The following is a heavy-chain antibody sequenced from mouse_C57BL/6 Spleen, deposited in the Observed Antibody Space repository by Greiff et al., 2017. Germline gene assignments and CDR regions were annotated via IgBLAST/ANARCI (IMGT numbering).Heavy chain of an antibody. J-gene: IGHJ4*01. CDR2: IYPGDGDT. D-gene: IGHD1-1*01. V-gene: IGHV1-82*01. Sequence: VQLQQSGPELVKPGASVKISCKASGYAFSSSWMNWVKQRPGKGLEWIGRIYPGDGDTNYNGKFKGKATLTADKSSSTAYMQLSSLTSEDSAVYFCARSGGTVYAMDYWGQGTSVTVSS. CDR3: ARSGGTVYAMDY. CDR1: GYAFSSSW.